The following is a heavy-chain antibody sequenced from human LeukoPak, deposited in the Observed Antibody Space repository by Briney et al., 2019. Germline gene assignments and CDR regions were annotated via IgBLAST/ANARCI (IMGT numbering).Heavy chain of an antibody. CDR2: IYYSGST. J-gene: IGHJ4*02. Sequence: SETLSLTCTVSGGSISSSSYYWGWIRQPPGKGLEWIGSIYYSGSTYYNPSLKSRVTISVDTSKNQFSLKLSSVTAADTAVCYCARCIAVAGTGQSGPDYWGQGTLVTVSS. D-gene: IGHD6-19*01. CDR3: ARCIAVAGTGQSGPDY. CDR1: GGSISSSSYY. V-gene: IGHV4-39*01.